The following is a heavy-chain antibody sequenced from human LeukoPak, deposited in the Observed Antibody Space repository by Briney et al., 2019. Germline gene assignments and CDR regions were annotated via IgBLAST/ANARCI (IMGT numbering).Heavy chain of an antibody. CDR2: IYYSGST. CDR3: ARGLVDYGDYYDAFDI. J-gene: IGHJ3*02. CDR1: GGSISSYY. D-gene: IGHD4-17*01. V-gene: IGHV4-59*01. Sequence: SETLSLTCTVSGGSISSYYWSWIRQPPGKGLEWIGYIYYSGSTNYNPSLKSRVTISVDTSKNQFSLKLSSVTAADTAVYYCARGLVDYGDYYDAFDIWGQGTMVTVSS.